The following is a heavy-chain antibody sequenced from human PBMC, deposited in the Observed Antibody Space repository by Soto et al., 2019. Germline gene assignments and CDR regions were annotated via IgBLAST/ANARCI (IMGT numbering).Heavy chain of an antibody. D-gene: IGHD6-19*01. CDR2: MNPNSGNT. CDR1: GYTFTSYD. V-gene: IGHV1-8*01. Sequence: ASVKVSCKASGYTFTSYDINWVRQATGQGLEWMGWMNPNSGNTGYAQKFQGRVTMTRNTSISTAYMELSSLRSEDTAVYYCARVRIAVAGYPRRRSNWFDPWGQGTLVTVSS. J-gene: IGHJ5*02. CDR3: ARVRIAVAGYPRRRSNWFDP.